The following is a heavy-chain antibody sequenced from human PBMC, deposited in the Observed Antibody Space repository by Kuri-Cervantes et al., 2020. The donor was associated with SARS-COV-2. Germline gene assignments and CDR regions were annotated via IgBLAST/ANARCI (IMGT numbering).Heavy chain of an antibody. CDR3: ARGVLVVPQNYYYYMDV. CDR1: GYTFTSYG. CDR2: INPSGGST. V-gene: IGHV1-46*03. Sequence: ASVKVSCKASGYTFTSYGISWVRQAPGQGLEWMGIINPSGGSTSYAQKFQGRVTMTRDTSTSTVYMELSSLRSEDTAVYYCARGVLVVPQNYYYYMDVWGKGTTVTVSS. D-gene: IGHD2-2*01. J-gene: IGHJ6*03.